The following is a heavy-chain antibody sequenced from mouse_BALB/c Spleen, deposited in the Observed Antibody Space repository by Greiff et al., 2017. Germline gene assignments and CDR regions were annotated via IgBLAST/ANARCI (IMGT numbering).Heavy chain of an antibody. CDR3: ARGSPYYGSSYEAMDY. D-gene: IGHD1-1*01. CDR2: ISSGSSTI. V-gene: IGHV5-17*02. CDR1: GFTFSSFG. Sequence: EVKLMESGGGLVQPGGSRKLSCAASGFTFSSFGMHWVRQAPEKGLEWVAYISSGSSTIYYADTVKGRFTISRDNPKNTLFLQMTSLRSEDTAMYYCARGSPYYGSSYEAMDYWGQGTSVTVSS. J-gene: IGHJ4*01.